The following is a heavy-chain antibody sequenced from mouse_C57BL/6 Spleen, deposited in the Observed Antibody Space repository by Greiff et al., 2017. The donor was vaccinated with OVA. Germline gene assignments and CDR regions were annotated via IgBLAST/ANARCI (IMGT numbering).Heavy chain of an antibody. Sequence: QVQLQQPGTELVKPGASVKLSCKASGYTFTSYWMHWVKQRPGQGLEWIGNINPSNGGTNYNEKFKSKATLTVDKSSSTAYMQLSSLTSEDSAVDYCATLDSSGYRFAYWGQGTLVTVSA. D-gene: IGHD3-2*02. CDR3: ATLDSSGYRFAY. CDR2: INPSNGGT. J-gene: IGHJ3*01. CDR1: GYTFTSYW. V-gene: IGHV1-53*01.